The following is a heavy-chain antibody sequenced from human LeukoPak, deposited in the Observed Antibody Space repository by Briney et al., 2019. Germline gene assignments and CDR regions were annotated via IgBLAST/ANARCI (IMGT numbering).Heavy chain of an antibody. CDR2: IYYSGST. CDR3: AREALPYYDFWSGYYTGSYYFDY. CDR1: GSSISSHY. Sequence: SETLSLTCTVSGSSISSHYWSWIRQPPGKGLEWIGYIYYSGSTNYNPSLKSRVTISVDTSKNQFSLKLSSVTPADTAVYYCAREALPYYDFWSGYYTGSYYFDYWGQGTLVTVSS. D-gene: IGHD3-3*01. V-gene: IGHV4-59*11. J-gene: IGHJ4*02.